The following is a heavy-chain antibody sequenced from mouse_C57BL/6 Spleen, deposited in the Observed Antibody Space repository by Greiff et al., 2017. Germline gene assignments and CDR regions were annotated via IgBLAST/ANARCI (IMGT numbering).Heavy chain of an antibody. J-gene: IGHJ2*01. CDR3: ARRSSSGGDY. D-gene: IGHD3-2*02. CDR1: GFTFSSYG. Sequence: EVTLMESGGDLVKPGGSLKLSCAASGFTFSSYGMSWVRQTPDKRLEWVATISSGGSYTYYPDSVKGRFTISRDNAKNTLYLQMSSLKSEDTAMYYCARRSSSGGDYWGQGTTRTVSS. V-gene: IGHV5-6*02. CDR2: ISSGGSYT.